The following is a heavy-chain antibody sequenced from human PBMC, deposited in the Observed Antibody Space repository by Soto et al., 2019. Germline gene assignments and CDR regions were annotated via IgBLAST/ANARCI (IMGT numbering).Heavy chain of an antibody. V-gene: IGHV3-48*02. J-gene: IGHJ4*02. D-gene: IGHD2-21*02. Sequence: VQLVESGGGLVSPGGSLTLSCVGSGFRFSDHSMHWVRRAPGTGLQWLSYISSSGDRIHYADSVRGRFTVSRDNAKNSLFLRMNSLRDDDTAMYYCARLSKGSLVTAWGQGTLVTVSS. CDR2: ISSSGDRI. CDR1: GFRFSDHS. CDR3: ARLSKGSLVTA.